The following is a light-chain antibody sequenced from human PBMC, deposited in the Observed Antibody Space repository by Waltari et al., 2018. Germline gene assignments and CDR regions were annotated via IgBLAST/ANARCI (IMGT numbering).Light chain of an antibody. CDR1: SSDVGTTNY. Sequence: QSALTQPAYVSGSPGQSITIHCTGNSSDVGTTNYVYWYQQYPGKSPKLIIYYVSYRPSGVSSRFSGSKSANTASLTISVLQAEDESDYYCNSYTTISTWVFGGGTKLTFL. J-gene: IGLJ3*02. V-gene: IGLV2-14*03. CDR2: YVS. CDR3: NSYTTISTWV.